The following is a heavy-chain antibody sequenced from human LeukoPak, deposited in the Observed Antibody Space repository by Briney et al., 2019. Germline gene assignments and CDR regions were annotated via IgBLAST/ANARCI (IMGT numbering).Heavy chain of an antibody. D-gene: IGHD6-13*01. J-gene: IGHJ4*02. Sequence: SETLSLTCTVSGGSIGTYYWSWIRQPPGKGLEWIGYIYNSGSTNYNPSLKSRVTISVDTSKNQLSLKLSSVTAADTAVYYCARENSNSWHLDYWGQATLVTVRS. CDR3: ARENSNSWHLDY. CDR1: GGSIGTYY. V-gene: IGHV4-59*01. CDR2: IYNSGST.